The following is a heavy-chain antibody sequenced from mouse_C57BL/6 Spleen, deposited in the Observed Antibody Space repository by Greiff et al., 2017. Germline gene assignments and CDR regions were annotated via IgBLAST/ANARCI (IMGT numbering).Heavy chain of an antibody. J-gene: IGHJ1*03. CDR3: AILITTVVADWYFDV. V-gene: IGHV1-74*01. D-gene: IGHD1-1*01. Sequence: QVQLQQPGAELVKPGASVKVSCKASGYTFTSYWMHWVKQRPGQGLEWIGRIHPSDSDTNYNQKFKGKATLTVDKSSSTAYMQLSSLTSEDSAVXYCAILITTVVADWYFDVWGTGTTVTVSS. CDR1: GYTFTSYW. CDR2: IHPSDSDT.